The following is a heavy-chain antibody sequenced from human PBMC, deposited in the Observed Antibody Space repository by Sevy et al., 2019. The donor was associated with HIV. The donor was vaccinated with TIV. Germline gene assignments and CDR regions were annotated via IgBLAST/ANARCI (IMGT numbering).Heavy chain of an antibody. V-gene: IGHV3-15*07. D-gene: IGHD3-22*01. J-gene: IGHJ4*02. CDR3: TTDRGAYYYDSSCYTY. Sequence: GGSLRLSCAASGFTFNNAWMNWVRQAPGKGLEWVARIKTKSDGGTTDYAAPVKGRFTISRDDSKNTLYLQMNNLRTEDTAVYYCTTDRGAYYYDSSCYTYWGQGTLVTVSS. CDR1: GFTFNNAW. CDR2: IKTKSDGGTT.